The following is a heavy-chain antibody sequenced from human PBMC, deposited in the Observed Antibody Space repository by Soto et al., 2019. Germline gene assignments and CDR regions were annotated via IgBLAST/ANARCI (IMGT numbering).Heavy chain of an antibody. CDR3: ARYPYTSYCSDGSCCYDAFDD. V-gene: IGHV1-8*01. Sequence: ASVKVSCKASGYSFTSYDVNWVRQATGQGLEWMGWMNPNSGNTAFAEKFQGRVTMTRDTPISTAYMELSGLTSEDTAVYYCARYPYTSYCSDGSCCYDAFDDWGQGTVVSVSS. D-gene: IGHD2-15*01. CDR1: GYSFTSYD. J-gene: IGHJ3*01. CDR2: MNPNSGNT.